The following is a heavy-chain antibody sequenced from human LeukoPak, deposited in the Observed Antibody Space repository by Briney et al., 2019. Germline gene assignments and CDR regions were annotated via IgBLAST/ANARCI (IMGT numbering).Heavy chain of an antibody. Sequence: GGSLRLPCAASGFTFSSYSMNWVRQAPGKGLEWVSSITSSSSYIYYADSVKGRFTISRDNAKNSLYLQMNSLRAEDTAVYYCAREKSAMAGFDYWGQGTLVTVSS. CDR1: GFTFSSYS. D-gene: IGHD2-8*01. V-gene: IGHV3-21*01. CDR3: AREKSAMAGFDY. CDR2: ITSSSSYI. J-gene: IGHJ4*02.